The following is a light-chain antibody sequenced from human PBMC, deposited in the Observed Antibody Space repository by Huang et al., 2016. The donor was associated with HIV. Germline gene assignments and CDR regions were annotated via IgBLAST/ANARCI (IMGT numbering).Light chain of an antibody. J-gene: IGKJ1*01. V-gene: IGKV4-1*01. CDR3: QQYYSLPQT. CDR2: WAS. Sequence: DIIMSQSPESLTVSLGERATLNCRSSQSVYASSTSKDYMAWFQQKPGQLPKLRLFWASSREVGVPDRFSGSGSVTHFTLTIANLQPEDAAIYYCQQYYSLPQTFGQGTRV. CDR1: QSVYASSTSKDY.